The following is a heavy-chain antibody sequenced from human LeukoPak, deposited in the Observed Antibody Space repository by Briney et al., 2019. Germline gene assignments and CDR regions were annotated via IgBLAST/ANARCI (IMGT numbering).Heavy chain of an antibody. CDR3: ARGPYYDFWSGYPALYYYYYGMDV. V-gene: IGHV1-2*02. CDR1: GYTFTGYY. Sequence: ASVKVSCKASGYTFTGYYMHWVRQAPGQGLEWMGWINPNSGGTNYAQKFQGRVTMTRDTSISTAYMELSRLRSDDTAVYYCARGPYYDFWSGYPALYYYYYGMDVWGQGTTVTVSS. D-gene: IGHD3-3*01. J-gene: IGHJ6*02. CDR2: INPNSGGT.